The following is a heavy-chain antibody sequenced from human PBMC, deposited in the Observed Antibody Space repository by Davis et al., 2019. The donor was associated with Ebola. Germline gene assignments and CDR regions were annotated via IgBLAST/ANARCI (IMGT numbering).Heavy chain of an antibody. D-gene: IGHD1-1*01. Sequence: ASVKVSCKASGYTFTGYYMHWVRQAPGQGLEWMGWINPDNGGTNYAQKFQGRVTMTRDTSISTAYMELSRLRSDDTAVYYCARVSGNDQSDNWFDPWGQGTLVTVSS. CDR2: INPDNGGT. V-gene: IGHV1-2*02. CDR3: ARVSGNDQSDNWFDP. CDR1: GYTFTGYY. J-gene: IGHJ5*02.